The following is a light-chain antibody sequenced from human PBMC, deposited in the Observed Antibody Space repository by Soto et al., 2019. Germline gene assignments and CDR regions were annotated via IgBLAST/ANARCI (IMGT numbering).Light chain of an antibody. J-gene: IGKJ1*01. CDR1: QTISSW. CDR2: DVS. CDR3: QQCNAFWT. V-gene: IGKV1-5*01. Sequence: DIQMTQSPSTLSASVGDRVTITCRASQTISSWLAWYQQKPGKAPKLLIYDVSTLGSGVPSRFSGSGSGTDFTLTISSLHPDDFATYYCQQCNAFWTFDQGTKVEIK.